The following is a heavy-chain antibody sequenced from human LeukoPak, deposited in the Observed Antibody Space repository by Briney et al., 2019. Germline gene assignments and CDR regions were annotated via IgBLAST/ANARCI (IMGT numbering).Heavy chain of an antibody. Sequence: GGSLRLPCAASGFTFSSYGMHWVRQAPGKGLEWVAFISYDGSNKYYADSVKGRFTISRDNSKNTLYLQMNSLRAEDTAVYYCARGKQYSTGWYYFDYWGQGTLVTVSS. J-gene: IGHJ4*02. CDR2: ISYDGSNK. CDR1: GFTFSSYG. CDR3: ARGKQYSTGWYYFDY. D-gene: IGHD6-19*01. V-gene: IGHV3-30*12.